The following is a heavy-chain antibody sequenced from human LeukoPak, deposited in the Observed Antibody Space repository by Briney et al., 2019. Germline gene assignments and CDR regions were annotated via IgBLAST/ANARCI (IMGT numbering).Heavy chain of an antibody. J-gene: IGHJ6*03. CDR2: INSVGSST. D-gene: IGHD3-10*01. CDR1: GFTFSSYW. Sequence: GGSLRLSCAASGFTFSSYWMHWVRQAPGKGLVWVSRINSVGSSTSYADSVKGRFTISRDNAKNSLYLQMNSLRAEDTAVYYCARDKLLWPDRGYYCYYYMDVWGKGTTVTVSS. CDR3: ARDKLLWPDRGYYCYYYMDV. V-gene: IGHV3-74*01.